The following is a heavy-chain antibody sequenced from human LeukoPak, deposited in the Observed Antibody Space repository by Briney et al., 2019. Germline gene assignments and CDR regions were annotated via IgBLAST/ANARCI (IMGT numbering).Heavy chain of an antibody. CDR3: ARDHSRLPLIWYFDL. CDR1: GFTFNTYS. V-gene: IGHV3-21*01. J-gene: IGHJ2*01. D-gene: IGHD2-21*01. CDR2: ISRSGSLT. Sequence: GGSLRLSCAASGFTFNTYSMNWVRQAPGRGLEWVSSISRSGSLTYYSDSVKGRFIISRDNAKNSLYLQMNSLRAEDTAVYYCARDHSRLPLIWYFDLWGRGTLVTVSS.